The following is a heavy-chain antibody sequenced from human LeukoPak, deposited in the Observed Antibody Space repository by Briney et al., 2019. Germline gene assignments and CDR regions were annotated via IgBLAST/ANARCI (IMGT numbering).Heavy chain of an antibody. CDR1: GGTFSSYA. Sequence: ASVKVSCKASGGTFSSYAIGWVRQAPGQGLEWMGWISAYNGNTNYAQKLQGRVTMTTDTSTSTAYMELRSLRSDDTAVYYCARQAPSIAARLPFDYWGQGTLVTVSS. CDR2: ISAYNGNT. V-gene: IGHV1-18*01. J-gene: IGHJ4*02. D-gene: IGHD6-6*01. CDR3: ARQAPSIAARLPFDY.